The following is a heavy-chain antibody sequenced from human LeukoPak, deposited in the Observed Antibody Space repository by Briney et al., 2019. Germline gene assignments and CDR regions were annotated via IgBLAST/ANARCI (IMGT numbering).Heavy chain of an antibody. J-gene: IGHJ6*03. Sequence: PGGSLRLSCAASGFTFSNAWMSWVRQAPGKGLEWVGRIKSKTDGGTTDYAAPVKGRFTISRDDSKNTLYLQMNSLKTEDTAVYYCTTDPSQYGGPRYYYYYMDVWGKGTTVTVSS. CDR2: IKSKTDGGTT. CDR1: GFTFSNAW. CDR3: TTDPSQYGGPRYYYYYMDV. V-gene: IGHV3-15*01. D-gene: IGHD4-23*01.